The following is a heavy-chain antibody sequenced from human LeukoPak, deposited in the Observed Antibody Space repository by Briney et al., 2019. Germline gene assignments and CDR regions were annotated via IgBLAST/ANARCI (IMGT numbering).Heavy chain of an antibody. CDR3: ARDAMIVDDASDI. Sequence: GRSLRLSCAASGLTFSSYWMSWVSQASGKGLEWVANIKQDGSEKYYVDSVKGRFTISRDNAKNSLYLQMNSLRAEDTAVHYCARDAMIVDDASDIWGQGTMVTVSS. D-gene: IGHD3-22*01. CDR2: IKQDGSEK. J-gene: IGHJ3*02. CDR1: GLTFSSYW. V-gene: IGHV3-7*01.